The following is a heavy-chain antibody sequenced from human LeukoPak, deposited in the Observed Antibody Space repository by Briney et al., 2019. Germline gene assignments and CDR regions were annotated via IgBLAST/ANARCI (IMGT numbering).Heavy chain of an antibody. V-gene: IGHV7-4-1*02. CDR3: ARGRGSSARLGYYFYYIDV. D-gene: IGHD1-26*01. Sequence: ASVKVSCKASGYTFTSYGTHWVRQAPGQGLEWMGWINTNTGNPTYAQGFTGRFVFSLETSVSTSYLQISSLKAEDTAVYYCARGRGSSARLGYYFYYIDVWGKGTTVTVSS. CDR2: INTNTGNP. CDR1: GYTFTSYG. J-gene: IGHJ6*03.